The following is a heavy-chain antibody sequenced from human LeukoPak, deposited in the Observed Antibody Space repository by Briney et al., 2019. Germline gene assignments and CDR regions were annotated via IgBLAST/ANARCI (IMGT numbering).Heavy chain of an antibody. J-gene: IGHJ4*02. CDR3: ARGRGTYY. CDR1: EFTFSNYA. V-gene: IGHV4-34*01. D-gene: IGHD1-14*01. Sequence: GSLRLSCAATEFTFSNYAMSWVRQAPGKGLEWIGEINHSGSTNYNPSLKSRVTISVDTSKNQFSLKLSSVTAADTAVYYCARGRGTYYWGQGTLVTVSS. CDR2: INHSGST.